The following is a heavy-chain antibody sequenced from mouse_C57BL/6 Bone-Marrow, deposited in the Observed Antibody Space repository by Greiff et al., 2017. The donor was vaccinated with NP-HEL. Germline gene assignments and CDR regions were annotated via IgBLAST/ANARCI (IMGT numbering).Heavy chain of an antibody. CDR2: SRNKANDYTT. CDR1: GFTFRDFY. J-gene: IGHJ1*03. CDR3: ARDAYYYGSSPYWYFDV. V-gene: IGHV7-1*01. Sequence: EVKLVESGGGLVQSGRSLRLSCATSGFTFRDFYMEWVRQAPGKGLEWIAASRNKANDYTTEYSASVKGLFIVSRDTSQSILYLQMNALRAEDTAMYYGARDAYYYGSSPYWYFDVWGTGTTVTVSS. D-gene: IGHD1-1*01.